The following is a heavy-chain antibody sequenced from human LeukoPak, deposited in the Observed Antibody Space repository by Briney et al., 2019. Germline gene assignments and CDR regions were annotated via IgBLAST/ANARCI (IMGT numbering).Heavy chain of an antibody. CDR3: ARILSSAWGELGY. CDR1: RFFFSDFY. Sequence: GGSLRLSCAASRFFFSDFYINWIRQAPGKGLEWVAYISSDGETVSYADSMKGRFTISRDNSKNTLYLQMNSLRAEDTAVYYCARILSSAWGELGYWGQGTLVTVSS. V-gene: IGHV3-11*04. CDR2: ISSDGETV. J-gene: IGHJ4*02. D-gene: IGHD6-19*01.